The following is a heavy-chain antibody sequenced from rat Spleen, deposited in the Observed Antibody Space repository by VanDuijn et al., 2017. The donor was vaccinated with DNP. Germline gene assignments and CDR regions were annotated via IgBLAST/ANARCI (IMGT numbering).Heavy chain of an antibody. CDR3: ARLPYNNYWYFDF. CDR2: ISPSGANT. V-gene: IGHV5S13*01. J-gene: IGHJ1*01. Sequence: EVQLVESGGDLVQPGRSLKLSCAASGFTFSNYGMAWVRQAPTKGLEWVTSISPSGANTYYRDSVKGRFTISRDNAKSTLYLQMDSLRSEDTATYYCARLPYNNYWYFDFWGPGTMVTVSS. D-gene: IGHD1-10*01. CDR1: GFTFSNYG.